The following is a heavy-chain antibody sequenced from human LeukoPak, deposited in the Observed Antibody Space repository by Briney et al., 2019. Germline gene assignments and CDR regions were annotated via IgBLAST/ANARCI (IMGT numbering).Heavy chain of an antibody. V-gene: IGHV3-23*01. CDR2: ISGTGSSA. J-gene: IGHJ4*02. CDR3: ARGGRYGDYLLDY. Sequence: GGSLRLSCAASGFTFSDYDMNWVRQAPGKGLEWVSIISGTGSSAYCADSVQGRFTISRDNSKNTLFAQMNSLRAEDTAVYYCARGGRYGDYLLDYWGQGILVTVSS. CDR1: GFTFSDYD. D-gene: IGHD4-17*01.